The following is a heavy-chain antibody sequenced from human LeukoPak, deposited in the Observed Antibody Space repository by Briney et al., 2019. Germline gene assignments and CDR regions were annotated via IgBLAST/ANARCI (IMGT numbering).Heavy chain of an antibody. V-gene: IGHV3-7*01. CDR1: GFTFSSYW. Sequence: PGGSLRLSCAASGFTFSSYWMSWVRQAPGKGLEWVANIKHDGSQRYYVDSVKGRFTISRDDAKNSLYLQMNSLRAEDTAVYYCARELNPDYYGSGSSHTYYGMDVWGQGTTVTVSS. CDR2: IKHDGSQR. J-gene: IGHJ6*02. D-gene: IGHD3-10*01. CDR3: ARELNPDYYGSGSSHTYYGMDV.